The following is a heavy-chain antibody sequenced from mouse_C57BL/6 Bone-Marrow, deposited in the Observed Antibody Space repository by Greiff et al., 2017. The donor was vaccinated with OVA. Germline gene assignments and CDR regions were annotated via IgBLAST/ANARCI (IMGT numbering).Heavy chain of an antibody. CDR3: TTEKPYYYGTIYDAMDY. V-gene: IGHV14-1*01. Sequence: EVQLQQSGAELVRPGASVKLSCTASGFNIKDYYMHWVKQRPEQGLEWIGRIDPEDGDTEYAPKFQGKATMTADTSSNTAYLQLSSLTSEDTAVYYCTTEKPYYYGTIYDAMDYWGQGTSVTVSS. CDR2: IDPEDGDT. J-gene: IGHJ4*01. CDR1: GFNIKDYY. D-gene: IGHD1-1*01.